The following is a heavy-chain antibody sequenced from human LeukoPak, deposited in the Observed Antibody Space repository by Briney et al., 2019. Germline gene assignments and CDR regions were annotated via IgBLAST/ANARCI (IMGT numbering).Heavy chain of an antibody. Sequence: ASVKVSCKASGYTFTSYGISWVRQAPGQGLEWMGWISAYNGNTNYAQKLQGRVTMTTDTSTSTAYMELRSLRSDDTAVYYCAMVQNGNDAGAYYFDHWGQGTLVTVSS. J-gene: IGHJ4*02. CDR3: AMVQNGNDAGAYYFDH. CDR2: ISAYNGNT. D-gene: IGHD1-1*01. V-gene: IGHV1-18*01. CDR1: GYTFTSYG.